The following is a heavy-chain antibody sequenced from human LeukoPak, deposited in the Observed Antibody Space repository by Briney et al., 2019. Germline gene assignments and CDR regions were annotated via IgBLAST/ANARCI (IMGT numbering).Heavy chain of an antibody. CDR3: AREGSTSWQARVGHYYYYGMDV. J-gene: IGHJ6*02. CDR2: IIPILGIA. D-gene: IGHD2-2*01. V-gene: IGHV1-69*04. CDR1: GGTFSSYA. Sequence: GASVKVSCKASGGTFSSYAISWVRQAPGQGLEWMGRIIPILGIANYAQKFQGRVTITADKSTSTAYMELSSLRSEDTAVYYCAREGSTSWQARVGHYYYYGMDVWGQGTTVTVSS.